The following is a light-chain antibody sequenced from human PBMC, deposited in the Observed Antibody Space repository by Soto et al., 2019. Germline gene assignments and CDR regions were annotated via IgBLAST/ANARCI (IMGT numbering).Light chain of an antibody. CDR2: DVS. Sequence: QSALTQPASVSGSPGQSITISCTGTSSDVGGYNYVSWYQHHPGKAPKLMIYDVSNRPSGVSNRFSGSKSGNTASLTISGLQAEDEDDYYCSSYTSSSTRVFGGGTKLTVL. CDR3: SSYTSSSTRV. CDR1: SSDVGGYNY. J-gene: IGLJ2*01. V-gene: IGLV2-14*03.